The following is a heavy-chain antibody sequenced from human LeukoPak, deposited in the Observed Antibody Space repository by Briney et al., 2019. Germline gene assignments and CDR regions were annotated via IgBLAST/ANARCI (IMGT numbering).Heavy chain of an antibody. J-gene: IGHJ4*02. Sequence: GGSLRLSCAASGFAFSSYAMSWVRQAPGKGLEWVSSISGSSGNTYHADSVKGRFTISRDNSKNTLYLQMNSLRAEDTAVYYCATDSSPDYWGQGTLVTVSS. CDR1: GFAFSSYA. CDR2: ISGSSGNT. V-gene: IGHV3-23*01. CDR3: ATDSSPDY. D-gene: IGHD3-22*01.